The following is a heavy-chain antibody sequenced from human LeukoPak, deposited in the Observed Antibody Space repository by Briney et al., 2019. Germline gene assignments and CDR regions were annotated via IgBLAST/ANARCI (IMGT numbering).Heavy chain of an antibody. CDR2: IYPGDSDT. CDR1: GYSFTNYW. CDR3: ARTYYYDSSGYYLNDYFDY. Sequence: GESLKISCKGSGYSFTNYWIGWVRQMPGKGLEWMGIIYPGDSDTRYSPSFQGQVTISADKSISTAYLQWSSLKASDTAMYYCARTYYYDSSGYYLNDYFDYWGQGTLVTVSS. J-gene: IGHJ4*02. V-gene: IGHV5-51*01. D-gene: IGHD3-22*01.